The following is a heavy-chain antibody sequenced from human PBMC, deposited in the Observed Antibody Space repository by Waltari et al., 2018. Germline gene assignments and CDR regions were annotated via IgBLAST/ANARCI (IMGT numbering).Heavy chain of an antibody. CDR3: ARGRVAATQSILSFDY. J-gene: IGHJ4*02. V-gene: IGHV4-34*01. D-gene: IGHD2-15*01. Sequence: QVQLQQWGAGLLKPSETLSLTCAVYGGSFSGYYWSWIRQPPGKGLEWIGEINHSGSTNYNPSIKSRVTISVDTSKNQFSLKLSSVTAVDTAVDYCARGRVAATQSILSFDYWGQGTLVTDSS. CDR1: GGSFSGYY. CDR2: INHSGST.